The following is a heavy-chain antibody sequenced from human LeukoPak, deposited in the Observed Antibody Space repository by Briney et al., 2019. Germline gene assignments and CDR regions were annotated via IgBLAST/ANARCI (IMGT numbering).Heavy chain of an antibody. Sequence: SETLSLTCTVSGGSISRYYWSWIRQPPGKGLEWIGYIYYSGSTSYNPSLKSRVTISVDTSKNQFSLKLSSVTAADTAVYYCARVKSSGYYSAYYFDYWGQGTLVTVSP. J-gene: IGHJ4*02. CDR1: GGSISRYY. D-gene: IGHD3-22*01. V-gene: IGHV4-59*01. CDR3: ARVKSSGYYSAYYFDY. CDR2: IYYSGST.